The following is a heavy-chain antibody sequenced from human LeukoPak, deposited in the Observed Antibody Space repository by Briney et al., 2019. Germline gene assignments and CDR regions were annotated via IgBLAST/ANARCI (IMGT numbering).Heavy chain of an antibody. CDR3: ARQVISPSVATFRD. V-gene: IGHV3-7*01. Sequence: QPGGSLRLSCAASGFTFSSYWMSWVRQAPGKGLEWVANIKQDGSEKYYVDSVKGRFTISRDNAKNSLYLQMNSLRAEDTAVYYCARQVISPSVATFRDGGQGTLVTVSS. CDR1: GFTFSSYW. D-gene: IGHD3-16*02. CDR2: IKQDGSEK. J-gene: IGHJ4*02.